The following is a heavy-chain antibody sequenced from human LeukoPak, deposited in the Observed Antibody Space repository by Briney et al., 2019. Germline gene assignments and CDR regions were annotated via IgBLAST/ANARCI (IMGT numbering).Heavy chain of an antibody. CDR3: ATYTHWVAGDV. CDR2: MNQDGSEK. Sequence: GGSLRFSCAASGFTFSDSWMSWVRQAPGKGLEWVANMNQDGSEKDYVDSVKGRFTISRDNARNSLYLQMSSLRAEDTAVYYCATYTHWVAGDVWGQGTTVTVSS. D-gene: IGHD3-16*01. J-gene: IGHJ6*02. CDR1: GFTFSDSW. V-gene: IGHV3-7*01.